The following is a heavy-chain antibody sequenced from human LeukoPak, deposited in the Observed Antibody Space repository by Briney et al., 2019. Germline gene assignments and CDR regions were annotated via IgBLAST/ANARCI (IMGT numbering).Heavy chain of an antibody. CDR2: ISSSSSYI. D-gene: IGHD5-12*01. CDR3: ARWATEEFDY. V-gene: IGHV3-21*01. J-gene: IGHJ4*02. CDR1: GFTFSSYS. Sequence: GGSLRLSCAASGFTFSSYSMNWVRQAPGKGLEWVSSISSSSSYIYYADSVKGRFTISRDNAKNSLYLQMNSLRAEDTVVYYCARWATEEFDYWGQGTLVTVSS.